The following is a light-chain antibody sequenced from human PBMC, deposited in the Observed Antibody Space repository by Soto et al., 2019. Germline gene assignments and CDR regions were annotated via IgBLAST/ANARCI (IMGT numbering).Light chain of an antibody. CDR1: SRDIGTSNL. J-gene: IGLJ1*01. V-gene: IGLV2-23*02. CDR3: YSYTGISTSLFV. CDR2: EVT. Sequence: QSVLTQPASVSGSPGQSITISCTGTSRDIGTSNLVSWYQQFPGKAPKLIIYEVTKRPSGVSNRFSGSKSGNTASLTISGLQPEDEAYYYCYSYTGISTSLFVFGTGTKVTVL.